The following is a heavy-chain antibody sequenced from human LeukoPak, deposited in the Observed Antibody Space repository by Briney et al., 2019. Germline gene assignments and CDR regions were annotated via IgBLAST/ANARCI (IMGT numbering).Heavy chain of an antibody. J-gene: IGHJ5*02. Sequence: PGGSLRLSCAASGFTFSSYSMNWVRQAPGKGLEWVSSISSSSSYIYYADSVKGRFTISRDNAKNSLYLQMNSLRAEDTAVYYCARFGSRSSYEHQQNGDWFDPWGQGTLVTVSS. D-gene: IGHD6-6*01. CDR2: ISSSSSYI. CDR1: GFTFSSYS. V-gene: IGHV3-21*01. CDR3: ARFGSRSSYEHQQNGDWFDP.